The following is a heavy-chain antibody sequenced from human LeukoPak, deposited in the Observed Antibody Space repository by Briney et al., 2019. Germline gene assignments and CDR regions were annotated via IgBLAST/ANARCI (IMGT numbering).Heavy chain of an antibody. CDR2: IYYSGST. Sequence: SETLSLTCTVSGGSISSSSYYWGWIRQPPGKGLEWIGSIYYSGSTDYNPSLKSRITILVDTSKNQFSLKLRSVTAADTAVYYCARHVTGKGFSFDYWGQGTLVTVSS. J-gene: IGHJ4*02. D-gene: IGHD3-10*01. V-gene: IGHV4-39*07. CDR1: GGSISSSSYY. CDR3: ARHVTGKGFSFDY.